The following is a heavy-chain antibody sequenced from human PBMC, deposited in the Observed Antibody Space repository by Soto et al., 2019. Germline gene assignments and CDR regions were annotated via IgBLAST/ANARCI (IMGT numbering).Heavy chain of an antibody. D-gene: IGHD6-13*01. Sequence: SVKVSCKASGDTFSSYAISWVRQAPGQGLEWMGGIIPIFGTANYAQKFQGRVTITADESTSTAYMELSSLRSEDTAVYYCARDLAAAGPDAFDIWGQGTMVTVSS. CDR3: ARDLAAAGPDAFDI. CDR2: IIPIFGTA. J-gene: IGHJ3*02. V-gene: IGHV1-69*13. CDR1: GDTFSSYA.